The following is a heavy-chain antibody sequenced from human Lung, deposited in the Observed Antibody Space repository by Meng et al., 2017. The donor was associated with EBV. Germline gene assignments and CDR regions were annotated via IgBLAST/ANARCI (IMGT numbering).Heavy chain of an antibody. V-gene: IGHV4-30-4*01. Sequence: VERQESGPGLVKPSQTLSLTCTVSGGSISSGDYYWSWIRQPPGKGLEWIGYIYDSGSTSYNPSHMSRVTISVDTSRNQFSLKLTSVTAADTAVYYCAREYSSSSGLPGPWGQGTLVTVSS. CDR2: IYDSGST. CDR3: AREYSSSSGLPGP. J-gene: IGHJ5*02. D-gene: IGHD6-6*01. CDR1: GGSISSGDYY.